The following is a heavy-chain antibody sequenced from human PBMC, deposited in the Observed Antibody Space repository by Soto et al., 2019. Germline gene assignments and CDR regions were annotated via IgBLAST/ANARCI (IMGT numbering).Heavy chain of an antibody. CDR2: INPNSGST. Sequence: GASVKVSCKASGYTFTNYSISWFRQAPGQGLEWMGWINPNSGSTNYAQKFQGWVTMTRDTSISTAYMELSRLRSDDTAVYYCARAQVDSSGWYYFDYWGQGTLVTVSS. CDR3: ARAQVDSSGWYYFDY. V-gene: IGHV1-2*04. CDR1: GYTFTNYS. D-gene: IGHD6-19*01. J-gene: IGHJ4*02.